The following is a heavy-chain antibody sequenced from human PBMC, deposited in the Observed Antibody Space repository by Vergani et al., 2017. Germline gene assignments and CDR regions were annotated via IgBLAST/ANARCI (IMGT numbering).Heavy chain of an antibody. CDR1: GFTFSNAW. V-gene: IGHV3-15*01. CDR2: IKSKTDGGTT. CDR3: TAEKGGEAADY. Sequence: EVQLVESGGGLVKPGGSLRLSCAASGFTFSNAWMSWVRQAPGKGLEWVGRIKSKTDGGTTDYAAPVKGRFTISRDDSKNTLYLQMNSLKTEDTAVDYCTAEKGGEAADYWGQGTLVTVSS. D-gene: IGHD2-21*01. J-gene: IGHJ4*02.